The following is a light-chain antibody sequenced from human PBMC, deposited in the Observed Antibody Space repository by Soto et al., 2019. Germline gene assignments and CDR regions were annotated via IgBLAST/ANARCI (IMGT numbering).Light chain of an antibody. CDR2: GAS. J-gene: IGKJ2*01. V-gene: IGKV3-20*01. CDR1: QRVSGSS. Sequence: VLTQSPGTLSLSPGDRATLSCRASQRVSGSSLAWYQQKPGLSPRLLIYGASNRATGVPDRFNGSGSGADLTLTISRLEPEDFAVYHCQQYGNSPSFGQGTKLEIK. CDR3: QQYGNSPS.